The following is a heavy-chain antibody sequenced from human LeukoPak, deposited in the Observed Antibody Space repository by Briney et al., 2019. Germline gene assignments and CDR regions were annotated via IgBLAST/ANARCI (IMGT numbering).Heavy chain of an antibody. CDR2: IYYSGST. CDR3: ARDTAYWGYYYYGMDV. CDR1: GGSISSYY. V-gene: IGHV4-59*01. J-gene: IGHJ6*02. Sequence: SQTLSLTCTVSGGSISSYYWSWIRQPPGKGLEWIGYIYYSGSTNYNPSLKSRVTISVDTSKNQFSLKLSSVTAADAAVYYCARDTAYWGYYYYGMDVWGQGTTVTVSS. D-gene: IGHD3-16*01.